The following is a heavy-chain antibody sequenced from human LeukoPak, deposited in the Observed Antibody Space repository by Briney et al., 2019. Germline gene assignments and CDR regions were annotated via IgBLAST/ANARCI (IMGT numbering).Heavy chain of an antibody. V-gene: IGHV3-23*01. CDR2: ISTSGAYI. J-gene: IGHJ4*02. CDR3: AKRVTTVTTWAFDY. D-gene: IGHD4-17*01. Sequence: GGSLRLSCAASGFTLSSYAMSWVRQAPGKGLEWVSVISTSGAYIYYADSVKGRFTISRDISRNTLLLQMNSLRAEDTAIYYCAKRVTTVTTWAFDYWGQGTLVTVSS. CDR1: GFTLSSYA.